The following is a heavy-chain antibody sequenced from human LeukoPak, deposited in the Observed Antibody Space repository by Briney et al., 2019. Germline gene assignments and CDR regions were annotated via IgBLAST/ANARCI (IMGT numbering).Heavy chain of an antibody. V-gene: IGHV4-4*07. Sequence: PSETLSLTCTVSGGSISSYYWSWIRQPAGKGLEWIGRIYSSGSTNYNPSLKSQVTMSVDTSKKQFSLKLSSVTAADTAVYYCARVNWNGWYFGHWGQGTLVTVSS. CDR2: IYSSGST. D-gene: IGHD1-1*01. J-gene: IGHJ4*02. CDR3: ARVNWNGWYFGH. CDR1: GGSISSYY.